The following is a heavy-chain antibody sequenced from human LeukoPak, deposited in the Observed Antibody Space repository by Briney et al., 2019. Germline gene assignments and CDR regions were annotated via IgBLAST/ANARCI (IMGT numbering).Heavy chain of an antibody. Sequence: SETLSLTCTVSGGSISGYYWSWIRQPPGKGLEWIGYIYYSGSTYYNPSLKSRVTISVDTSKNQFSLKLSSVTAADTAVYYCARVGDYYDSSGYYLPLPFDYWGQGTLVTVSS. V-gene: IGHV4-59*08. CDR3: ARVGDYYDSSGYYLPLPFDY. CDR1: GGSISGYY. CDR2: IYYSGST. J-gene: IGHJ4*02. D-gene: IGHD3-22*01.